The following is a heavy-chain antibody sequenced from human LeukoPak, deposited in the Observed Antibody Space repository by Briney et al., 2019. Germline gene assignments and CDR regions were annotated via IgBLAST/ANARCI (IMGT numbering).Heavy chain of an antibody. D-gene: IGHD1-26*01. V-gene: IGHV1-8*01. CDR1: GYTFTSYD. Sequence: ASVKVSCKASGYTFTSYDINWVRQATGQGLEWMGWMNPNSGNTGYAQKFQGRVTITRNTSISTAYMELSSLRSDDTAVYYCARSPVGATTRSYFQHWGQGTLVTVSS. CDR2: MNPNSGNT. J-gene: IGHJ1*01. CDR3: ARSPVGATTRSYFQH.